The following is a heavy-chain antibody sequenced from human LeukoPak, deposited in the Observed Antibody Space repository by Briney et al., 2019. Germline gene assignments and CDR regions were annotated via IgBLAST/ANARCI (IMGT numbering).Heavy chain of an antibody. J-gene: IGHJ4*02. V-gene: IGHV3-66*01. CDR1: GFTVSSNY. D-gene: IGHD3-22*01. CDR2: IYSGGST. Sequence: GGSLRLSCAASGFTVSSNYMSWVRQAPGKGLEWVSVIYSGGSTYYADSVKGRFTISRDNSKNTLYLQMNSLRAEDTAVYYCAKDGYYDSSELYYFDYWGQGTLVTVSS. CDR3: AKDGYYDSSELYYFDY.